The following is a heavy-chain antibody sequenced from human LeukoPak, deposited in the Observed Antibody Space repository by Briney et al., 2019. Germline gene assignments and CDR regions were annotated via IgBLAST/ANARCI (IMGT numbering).Heavy chain of an antibody. CDR3: ARSRGYGYYFDY. J-gene: IGHJ4*02. D-gene: IGHD2-15*01. CDR1: GFTFSNYW. Sequence: GGSLRLSCAASGFTFSNYWMSWVRQAPGKGLEWVANIKQDGSEKYYVDSVKGRFTISRDNAKNSLYLEMNSLRAEDTAVYYCARSRGYGYYFDYWGQGTLVTVSS. CDR2: IKQDGSEK. V-gene: IGHV3-7*01.